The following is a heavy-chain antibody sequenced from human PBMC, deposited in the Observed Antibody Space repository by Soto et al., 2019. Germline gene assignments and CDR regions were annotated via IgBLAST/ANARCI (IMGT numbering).Heavy chain of an antibody. Sequence: PSETLSLTCTVSGGSISSGGYYWSWIRQHPGKGLEWIGYIYYSGSTYYNPSLKSRVTISVDTSKNQFSLKLSSVTAADTAVYYCARDPRPYYDFWSGSRPGMDVWGQGTTVTVSS. CDR1: GGSISSGGYY. CDR2: IYYSGST. D-gene: IGHD3-3*01. V-gene: IGHV4-31*03. CDR3: ARDPRPYYDFWSGSRPGMDV. J-gene: IGHJ6*02.